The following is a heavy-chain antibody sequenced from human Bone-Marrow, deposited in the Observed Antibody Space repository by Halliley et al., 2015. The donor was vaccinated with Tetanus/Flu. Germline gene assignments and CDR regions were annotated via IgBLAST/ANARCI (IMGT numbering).Heavy chain of an antibody. D-gene: IGHD1-1*01. CDR3: ARGIMSGTTPSDF. V-gene: IGHV4-30-4*01. Sequence: EWIGCIYYSGTTFYNPSVGSRVTMSKDTAKNQVSLRLNSVTAADTAVYWCARGIMSGTTPSDFWGPGTLVTVSS. CDR2: IYYSGTT. J-gene: IGHJ4*02.